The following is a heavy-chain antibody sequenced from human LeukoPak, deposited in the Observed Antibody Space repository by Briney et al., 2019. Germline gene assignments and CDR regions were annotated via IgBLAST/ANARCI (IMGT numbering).Heavy chain of an antibody. D-gene: IGHD2-15*01. CDR1: GFTFINYA. V-gene: IGHV3-23*01. CDR3: ARGYDYGDS. CDR2: ISGSGGRA. J-gene: IGHJ4*02. Sequence: GGSLRLSCEASGFTFINYAMRWVRQVPGKGLEWVSGISGSGGRAYYADSVKGRFTISRDNSKNTLYLQMNSLRAEDTAVYYCARGYDYGDSWGQGTLVTVSS.